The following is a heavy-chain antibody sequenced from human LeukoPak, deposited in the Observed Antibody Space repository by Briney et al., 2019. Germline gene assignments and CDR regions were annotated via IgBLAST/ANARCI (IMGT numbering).Heavy chain of an antibody. J-gene: IGHJ4*02. CDR2: IKDDGSHT. Sequence: GSLRLSCAASGFTFNSHWMHWVRQAPGKGLVWVSRIKDDGSHTNYADSVKGRFTISRDNAKNTLSLQMNSLRAEDTAVYYCARGSGIITGIDEWGQGTLVTVSS. CDR1: GFTFNSHW. D-gene: IGHD6-25*01. CDR3: ARGSGIITGIDE. V-gene: IGHV3-74*01.